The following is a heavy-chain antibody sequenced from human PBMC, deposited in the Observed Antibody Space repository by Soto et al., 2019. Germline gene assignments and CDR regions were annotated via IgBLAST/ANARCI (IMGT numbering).Heavy chain of an antibody. Sequence: GGSLRLSCAASGFTFSSYGMHWVRQAPGKGLEWVAVISYDGSNKYYADSVKGRFTISRDNSKNTLYLQMNSLRAEDTAVYYCAKDPVPYDILTGYHYYYYGMDVWGQGTTVTVSS. CDR1: GFTFSSYG. V-gene: IGHV3-30*18. D-gene: IGHD3-9*01. CDR2: ISYDGSNK. J-gene: IGHJ6*02. CDR3: AKDPVPYDILTGYHYYYYGMDV.